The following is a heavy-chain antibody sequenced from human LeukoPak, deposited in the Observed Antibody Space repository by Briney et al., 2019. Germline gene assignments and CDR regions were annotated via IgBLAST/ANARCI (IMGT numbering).Heavy chain of an antibody. CDR1: GGSFSGYY. V-gene: IGHV4-34*01. CDR2: INHSGST. D-gene: IGHD6-6*01. CDR3: ASYLSSYPIDY. J-gene: IGHJ4*02. Sequence: PSETLSLTCAVYGGSFSGYYWSWIRQPPGKGLEWIGEINHSGSTNYNPSLKSRVTISVDTSKNQFSLKLSSVTAADTAVYYCASYLSSYPIDYWGQGTLVTVSS.